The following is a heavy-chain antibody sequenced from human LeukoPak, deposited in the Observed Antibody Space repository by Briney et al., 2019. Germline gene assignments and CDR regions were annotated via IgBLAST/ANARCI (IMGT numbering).Heavy chain of an antibody. Sequence: GALRLSCAASGFTFSSYSMNWVRQAPGKGLEWVSSISGSGASTYYTDSVKGRFTISRDNSKNTLYLQMNSLRAEDTAVYYCAKEERDSTGYRYDYWGQGTLVTVSS. J-gene: IGHJ4*02. CDR1: GFTFSSYS. D-gene: IGHD3-22*01. CDR3: AKEERDSTGYRYDY. V-gene: IGHV3-23*01. CDR2: ISGSGAST.